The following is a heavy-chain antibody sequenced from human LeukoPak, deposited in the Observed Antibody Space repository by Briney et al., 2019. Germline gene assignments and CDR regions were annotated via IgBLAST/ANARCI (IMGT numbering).Heavy chain of an antibody. Sequence: GGSLRLSCAASGFTFSNAWMSWVRQAPGKGLEWVGRIKSKTDGGTTDYAAPVKGRFTISRDDSKNTLYLQMNSLKTEDTAVYYCTTGDSIVVVPAAGDAFDIWGQGTMVTVSS. CDR3: TTGDSIVVVPAAGDAFDI. D-gene: IGHD2-2*01. CDR2: IKSKTDGGTT. CDR1: GFTFSNAW. V-gene: IGHV3-15*01. J-gene: IGHJ3*02.